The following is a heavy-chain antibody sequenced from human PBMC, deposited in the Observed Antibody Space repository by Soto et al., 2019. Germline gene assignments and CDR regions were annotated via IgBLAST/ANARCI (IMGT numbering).Heavy chain of an antibody. CDR2: IYYSGST. Sequence: SETLSLTCTVSGGSISSYYWSWIRQPPGKGLEWIGYIYYSGSTNYNPSPKSRVTISVDTSKNQFSLKLSSVTAADTAVYYCARGPYGDCGYYYYGMDVWGQGTTVTVS. CDR3: ARGPYGDCGYYYYGMDV. CDR1: GGSISSYY. J-gene: IGHJ6*02. D-gene: IGHD4-17*01. V-gene: IGHV4-59*01.